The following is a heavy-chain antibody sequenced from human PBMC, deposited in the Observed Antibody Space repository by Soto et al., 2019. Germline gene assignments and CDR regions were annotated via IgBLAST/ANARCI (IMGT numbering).Heavy chain of an antibody. CDR3: AKDDYGDYALWY. CDR2: ISGSGGST. V-gene: IGHV3-23*01. J-gene: IGHJ4*02. CDR1: GFTFSSYA. Sequence: EVQLLESGGGLVQPGGSLRLSCAASGFTFSSYAMSWVRQAPGKGLEWVSAISGSGGSTYYADSVKGRFTISIDNSKNTLYLQMNSLRAEDTAVYYCAKDDYGDYALWYWGQGTLVTVSS. D-gene: IGHD4-17*01.